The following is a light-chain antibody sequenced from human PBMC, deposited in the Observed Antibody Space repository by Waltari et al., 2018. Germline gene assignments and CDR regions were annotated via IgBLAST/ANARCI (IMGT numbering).Light chain of an antibody. CDR1: LLAKKY. CDR3: YSAADNTRV. Sequence: SYELTQPSSVSVSPGQTARITCSGVLLAKKYARWFHQKPGQAPVLVIHKDSERPSGIPERFSGSSSGTTVTLTISWAQVEDEADYYCYSAADNTRVFGGGTKLTVL. CDR2: KDS. J-gene: IGLJ2*01. V-gene: IGLV3-27*01.